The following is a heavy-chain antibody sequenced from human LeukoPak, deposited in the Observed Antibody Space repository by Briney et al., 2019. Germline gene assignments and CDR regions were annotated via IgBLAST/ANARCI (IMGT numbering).Heavy chain of an antibody. CDR2: ISSSSYI. Sequence: QSGGSLRLSCAASGFTFSRYAMNWVRQAPGKGLEWVSSISSSSYIYYADSAKGRFTISRDNAKNSLYLQMNSLRAEDTAVYYCARVPWGYSSGWYVDYWGQGTLVTVSS. CDR3: ARVPWGYSSGWYVDY. CDR1: GFTFSRYA. J-gene: IGHJ4*02. V-gene: IGHV3-21*01. D-gene: IGHD6-19*01.